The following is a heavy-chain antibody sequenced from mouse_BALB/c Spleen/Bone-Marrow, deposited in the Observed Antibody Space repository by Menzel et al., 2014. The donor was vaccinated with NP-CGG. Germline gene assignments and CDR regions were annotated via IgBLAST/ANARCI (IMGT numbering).Heavy chain of an antibody. CDR3: AREPHYYAMDY. CDR2: IWGDGST. CDR1: GFSLTGYG. J-gene: IGHJ4*01. Sequence: VQLQESGPGLVMPSQRLYISCTVSGFSLTGYGVNWVRQTPGKGLEWMGMIWGDGSTDYNSALKSRLSISKDNSKSQIFLKMNSLQTDDTARYYCAREPHYYAMDYWGQGTSVTVSS. V-gene: IGHV2-6-7*01.